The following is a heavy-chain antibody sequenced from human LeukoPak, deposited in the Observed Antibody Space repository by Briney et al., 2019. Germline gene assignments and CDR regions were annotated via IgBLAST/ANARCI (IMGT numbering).Heavy chain of an antibody. CDR3: ARNGVYCLDY. J-gene: IGHJ4*02. D-gene: IGHD2-15*01. CDR2: IYHSGSA. V-gene: IGHV4-4*02. CDR1: GDSLSTHDW. Sequence: PSGTLSLTCTVSGDSLSTHDWWSWVRRPPGKGLEGIGEIYHSGSANYDPSLKSRVTISVDNSKNKFSLKLSSVTAADTAVYYCARNGVYCLDYWGQGTLVTVSS.